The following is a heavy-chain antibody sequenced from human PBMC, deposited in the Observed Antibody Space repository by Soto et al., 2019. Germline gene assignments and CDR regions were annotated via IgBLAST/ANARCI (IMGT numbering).Heavy chain of an antibody. D-gene: IGHD6-13*01. CDR2: ISGSGGST. CDR1: GFTFSSYA. CDR3: AKDGYSSSWYEGYWFDP. Sequence: GSLRLSCAASGFTFSSYAMSWVRQAPGKGLEWVSAISGSGGSTYYADSVKGRFTISRDNSKNTLYLQMNSLRAEDTAVYYCAKDGYSSSWYEGYWFDPWGQGTLVTVSS. V-gene: IGHV3-23*01. J-gene: IGHJ5*02.